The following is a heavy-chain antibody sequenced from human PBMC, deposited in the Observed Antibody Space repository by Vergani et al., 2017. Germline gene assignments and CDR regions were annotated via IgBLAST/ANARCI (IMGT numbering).Heavy chain of an antibody. CDR2: IYYSGST. CDR3: ARDRSHYYDSSGYYGHYYYYGMDV. D-gene: IGHD3-22*01. J-gene: IGHJ6*02. CDR1: GGSISRYY. Sequence: QVQLQESGPGLVKPSETLSLTCTVSGGSISRYYWSWIRQPPGKGLEWLGYIYYSGSTNYNPSLTSRVTISVDTSKNQFSLKLSSVTAADTAVYYCARDRSHYYDSSGYYGHYYYYGMDVWGQGTTVTVSS. V-gene: IGHV4-59*01.